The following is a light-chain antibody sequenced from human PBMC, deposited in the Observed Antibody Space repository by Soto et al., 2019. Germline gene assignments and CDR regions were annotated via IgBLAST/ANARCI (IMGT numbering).Light chain of an antibody. Sequence: EIVMTQSPATLSVSPGERATLSCRASQSVSTDLAWYQQKPGQAPRLLIYGASTRATGIPARFSGSGSGIEFTLTISRLQSEDFAVYYCQQYNIWPLYTFGQGTKLEIK. J-gene: IGKJ2*01. CDR2: GAS. CDR1: QSVSTD. CDR3: QQYNIWPLYT. V-gene: IGKV3-15*01.